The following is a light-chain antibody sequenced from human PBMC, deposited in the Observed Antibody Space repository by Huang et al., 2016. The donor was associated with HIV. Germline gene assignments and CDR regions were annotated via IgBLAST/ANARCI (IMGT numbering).Light chain of an antibody. Sequence: DIQMTQSPSSLSASVGDRVTITCRASQSVSNYLNWDQQKPGKAPKFLIYGASNLEDGVPSRFSGSGSGTDFTLTISSLQPEDFATYYCQQSYSTPWTFGHGTKVEVK. J-gene: IGKJ1*01. V-gene: IGKV1-39*01. CDR3: QQSYSTPWT. CDR2: GAS. CDR1: QSVSNY.